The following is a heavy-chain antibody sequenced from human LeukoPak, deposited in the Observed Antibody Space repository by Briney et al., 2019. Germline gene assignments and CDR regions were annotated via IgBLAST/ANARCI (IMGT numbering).Heavy chain of an antibody. Sequence: ASVKVSCKASGYTFTAYYMHWVRQAPGQGLEWMGWVNPNSGDTNYAQKFQGRVTLTRDTSITTGYLELRRLKSDDTAVYYCARVDGGYVNHFDYWGQGSLVTVSS. CDR1: GYTFTAYY. V-gene: IGHV1-2*02. J-gene: IGHJ4*02. CDR2: VNPNSGDT. CDR3: ARVDGGYVNHFDY. D-gene: IGHD2-15*01.